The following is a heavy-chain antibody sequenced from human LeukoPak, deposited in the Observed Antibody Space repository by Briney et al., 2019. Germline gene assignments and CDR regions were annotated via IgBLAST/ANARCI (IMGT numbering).Heavy chain of an antibody. Sequence: SETLSLTCTAPGGSISSYYWSSIRQPPGKGLEWISYIFDSGSTNYNPSLKSRVTISVDTSKNQFSLKLSPVTAADTAVYYCARVGAGDYGAPRLNYYYGMDVWGQGTTVTVSS. CDR3: ARVGAGDYGAPRLNYYYGMDV. D-gene: IGHD4-17*01. V-gene: IGHV4-59*01. J-gene: IGHJ6*02. CDR2: IFDSGST. CDR1: GGSISSYY.